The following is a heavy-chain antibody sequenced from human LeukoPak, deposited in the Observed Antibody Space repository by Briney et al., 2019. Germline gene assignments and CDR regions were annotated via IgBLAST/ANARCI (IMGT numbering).Heavy chain of an antibody. J-gene: IGHJ4*02. Sequence: GGSLRLSCAASGFTFSSCAMNWVRQAPGKGLEWVSGISGSGGITHYADSVRGRFTISRDNSKNTLYLQMNSLRAEDTAVYYCANPYYYDSSGSDYWGQGTLVTVSS. CDR1: GFTFSSCA. V-gene: IGHV3-23*01. CDR2: ISGSGGIT. CDR3: ANPYYYDSSGSDY. D-gene: IGHD3-22*01.